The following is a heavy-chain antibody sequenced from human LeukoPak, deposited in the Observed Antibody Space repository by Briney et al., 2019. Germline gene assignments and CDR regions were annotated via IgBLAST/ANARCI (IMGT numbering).Heavy chain of an antibody. V-gene: IGHV6-1*01. CDR2: TYYRSKWYN. CDR3: TRGSRPWTFDY. D-gene: IGHD1-26*01. J-gene: IGHJ4*02. Sequence: SQTLSLTCAISGDSVSSNSAAWNWIRQSPLRGLEWLGRTYYRSKWYNDYAVSVKGRITINPDTSKNQFSLQLNSVTPEDTAVYYCTRGSRPWTFDYWGQGTLVTVSS. CDR1: GDSVSSNSAA.